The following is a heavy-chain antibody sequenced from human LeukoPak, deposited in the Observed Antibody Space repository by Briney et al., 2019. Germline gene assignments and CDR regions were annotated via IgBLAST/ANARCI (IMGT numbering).Heavy chain of an antibody. CDR2: IYYGGST. V-gene: IGHV4-39*02. CDR3: ARLGSTTVTPIDY. D-gene: IGHD4-17*01. J-gene: IGHJ4*02. Sequence: PSETLSLTCTVSGGSISSSSYYWGWIRQPPGKGLEWIGTIYYGGSTHYNPSLKSRVTIFVDMSKNHFSLKLSSVTAADTAVYYCARLGSTTVTPIDYWGQGTLVTVSS. CDR1: GGSISSSSYY.